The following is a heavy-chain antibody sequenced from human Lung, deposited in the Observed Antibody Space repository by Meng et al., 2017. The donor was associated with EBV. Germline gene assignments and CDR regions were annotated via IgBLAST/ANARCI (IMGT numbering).Heavy chain of an antibody. CDR1: GGSFRGSFSGDY. D-gene: IGHD6-6*01. CDR2: INDSGST. J-gene: IGHJ5*02. CDR3: AREYSSSSGLPGP. Sequence: QVRVRARGPGVCKVSDALSLPCAVNGGSFRGSFSGDYWGWIRQAPGKGLEWIGEINDSGSTDYNPSLKSRLTISVDRSKSQFSLKLSSVTAADTAVYYCAREYSSSSGLPGPWGQGTLVTVSS. V-gene: IGHV4-34*01.